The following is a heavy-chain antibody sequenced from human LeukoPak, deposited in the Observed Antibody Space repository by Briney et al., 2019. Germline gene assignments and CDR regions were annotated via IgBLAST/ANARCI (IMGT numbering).Heavy chain of an antibody. J-gene: IGHJ4*02. D-gene: IGHD2/OR15-2a*01. CDR1: GFTFSSYS. CDR3: ARSGVGSGYYSALDY. Sequence: GGSLRLSCAASGFTFSSYSMNWVRQAPGKGLEWVSSISSSSSYIYYADSVKGRFTISRDNSKNTLYLQMNSLRAEDTAVYYCARSGVGSGYYSALDYWGQGTLVTVSS. V-gene: IGHV3-21*04. CDR2: ISSSSSYI.